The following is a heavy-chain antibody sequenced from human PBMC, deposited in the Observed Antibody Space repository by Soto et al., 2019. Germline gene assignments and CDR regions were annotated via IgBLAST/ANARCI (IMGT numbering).Heavy chain of an antibody. CDR3: AKDLSPYYYDNSGSLRTYYYYAMDV. D-gene: IGHD3-22*01. J-gene: IGHJ6*02. Sequence: EVQLVESGGGLVQPGRSLRLSCAASGFTFDDYAMHWVRQAPGKGLEWVSGISWNSGTFGYADSVKGRFPISRDNAKNSLYLQMTSLREEYTALYYCAKDLSPYYYDNSGSLRTYYYYAMDVWGQGTTVTVSS. V-gene: IGHV3-9*01. CDR1: GFTFDDYA. CDR2: ISWNSGTF.